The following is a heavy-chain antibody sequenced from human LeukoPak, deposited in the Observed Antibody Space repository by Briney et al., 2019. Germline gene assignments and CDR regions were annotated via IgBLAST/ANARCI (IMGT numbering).Heavy chain of an antibody. Sequence: GGSLRLSCAASGFFFSNYWMSWVRQAPGKGLEWVASVRPDGGQAYYLDSIKGRFTIYRDNAENSLYLQMSSLRAEDTAVYYCVRSIGGVTTYDFWGQGTLVTVSS. D-gene: IGHD4-11*01. CDR1: GFFFSNYW. J-gene: IGHJ4*02. V-gene: IGHV3-7*01. CDR3: VRSIGGVTTYDF. CDR2: VRPDGGQA.